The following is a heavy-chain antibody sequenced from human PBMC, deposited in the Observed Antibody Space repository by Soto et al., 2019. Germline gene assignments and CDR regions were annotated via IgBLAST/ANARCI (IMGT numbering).Heavy chain of an antibody. CDR2: ISGDATTT. J-gene: IGHJ4*02. D-gene: IGHD3-10*01. Sequence: GWSLRLSCASSVFRFIDHYMTWIRRAPGKGLEWVSKISGDATTTYYADSVKGRFTVSRDNAKNSVYLQMNSLRVEDTAVYYCASDPYYYASGFWGQGTLVIVSS. CDR1: VFRFIDHY. CDR3: ASDPYYYASGF. V-gene: IGHV3-11*01.